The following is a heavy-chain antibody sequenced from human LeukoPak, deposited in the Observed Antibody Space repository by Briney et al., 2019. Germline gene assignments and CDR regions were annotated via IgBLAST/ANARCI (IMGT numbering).Heavy chain of an antibody. D-gene: IGHD3-16*01. CDR1: GFTFSSYW. V-gene: IGHV3-7*01. J-gene: IGHJ4*02. Sequence: RGSLRLSRAASGFTFSSYWMSWVRQAPGKGRGWVANIKQDGSEKYYVDSVKGRFTISRDNAKNSLYLQMNSLRAEDTAVYYCVGHSDYWGQGTLVTVSS. CDR3: VGHSDY. CDR2: IKQDGSEK.